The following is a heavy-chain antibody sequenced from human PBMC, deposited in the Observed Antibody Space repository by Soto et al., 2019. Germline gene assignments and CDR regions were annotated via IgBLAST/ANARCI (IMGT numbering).Heavy chain of an antibody. CDR1: GGSFSGYY. Sequence: QVQLQQWGAGLLKPSETLSLTCAVYGGSFSGYYWSWIRQPPGKGLEWIGEINHSGSTNYNPFLKSRVTISVDTSKNQFSLKLSSVTAADTAVYYCARHHCSSTSSYYYYMDVWGKGTTVTVSS. J-gene: IGHJ6*03. D-gene: IGHD2-2*01. CDR3: ARHHCSSTSSYYYYMDV. V-gene: IGHV4-34*01. CDR2: INHSGST.